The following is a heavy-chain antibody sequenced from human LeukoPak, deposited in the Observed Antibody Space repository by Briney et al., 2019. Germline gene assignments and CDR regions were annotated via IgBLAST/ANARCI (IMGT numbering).Heavy chain of an antibody. Sequence: ASVKVSCKASGYTFTSYDINWVRQATGQGLEWMGWMKPNRGNTGYAQKLQGRVTMTRNTSISTAYMELSSLRSEDTAVYYCAREVSSWYFEAYHYYYYYGMDVWGQGTTVTVSS. J-gene: IGHJ6*02. V-gene: IGHV1-8*01. CDR2: MKPNRGNT. D-gene: IGHD6-13*01. CDR1: GYTFTSYD. CDR3: AREVSSWYFEAYHYYYYYGMDV.